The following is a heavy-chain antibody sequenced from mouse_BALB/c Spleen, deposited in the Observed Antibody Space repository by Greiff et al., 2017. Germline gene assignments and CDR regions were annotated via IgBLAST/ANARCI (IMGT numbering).Heavy chain of an antibody. CDR3: DGWGVECVPFAC. V-gene: IGHV14-4*02. Sequence: EVQLLEPGAELVRSGASVKLSCTASGFNITGYYMHWVKLRPEQGLEWIGCIDPDSGGTEYAAKFQGKATMTVDTSSNTAYLQLSSLTSEDTAVYYCDGWGVECVPFACWGQGTPVTVSA. CDR1: GFNITGYY. J-gene: IGHJ3*01. D-gene: IGHD1-1*01. CDR2: IDPDSGGT.